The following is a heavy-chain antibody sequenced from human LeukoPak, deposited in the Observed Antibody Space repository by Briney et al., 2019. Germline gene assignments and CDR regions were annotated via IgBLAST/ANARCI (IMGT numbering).Heavy chain of an antibody. V-gene: IGHV4-59*01. CDR3: ASAPSGTWFDP. CDR2: IYYSGRT. Sequence: SETLSLTCTVSVGSLGTYYWTWVRQPPGRGLEWMGYIYYSGRTSYNPSLKRRVTMSVDTSKNPFSLKLSSVTPADTAVYYCASAPSGTWFDPWGHGTLVTVSS. CDR1: VGSLGTYY. J-gene: IGHJ5*02.